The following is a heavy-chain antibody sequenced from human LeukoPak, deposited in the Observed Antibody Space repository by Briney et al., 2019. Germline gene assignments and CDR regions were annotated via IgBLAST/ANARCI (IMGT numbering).Heavy chain of an antibody. D-gene: IGHD3-22*01. CDR1: GFTFSSYW. CDR2: INSDGSST. J-gene: IGHJ6*03. V-gene: IGHV3-74*01. CDR3: ARDQGYYDSSGYSRGGWYYYYMDV. Sequence: PGGSLRLSCAASGFTFSSYWMHWVRQAPGKGLVWVSRINSDGSSTSYADSVKGRFTISRDNAKNTLYLQMNSLRAEDTAVYYCARDQGYYDSSGYSRGGWYYYYMDVWGKGTTVTVSS.